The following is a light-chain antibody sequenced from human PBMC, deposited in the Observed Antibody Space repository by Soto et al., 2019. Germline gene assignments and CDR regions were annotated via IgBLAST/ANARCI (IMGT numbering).Light chain of an antibody. CDR3: HHYGTSVPNT. J-gene: IGKJ1*01. CDR2: GAS. Sequence: EIVLTQSPGTLSLSPGERTTLSCRASQSVSSSYLAWYQQKPGQAPRLLIYGASTRATGIPDRFSGGGSGTDFTLTISRLEPEDFAVYYCHHYGTSVPNTFGQGTKVEIK. V-gene: IGKV3-20*01. CDR1: QSVSSSY.